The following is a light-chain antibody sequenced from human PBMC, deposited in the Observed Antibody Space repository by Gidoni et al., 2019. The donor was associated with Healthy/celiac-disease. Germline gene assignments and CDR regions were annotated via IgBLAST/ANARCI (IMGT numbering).Light chain of an antibody. CDR1: QSISSW. J-gene: IGKJ3*01. V-gene: IGKV1-5*01. CDR3: QQYNSYPT. Sequence: DIQMTQSPSTLSASVGDRVTITCRASQSISSWLAWYQQKPGKAPKLLIYDASSLESGVPSRFSGSGSGTEFTLTISSLQPDDFATYYCQQYNSYPTFGPGTKVDLK. CDR2: DAS.